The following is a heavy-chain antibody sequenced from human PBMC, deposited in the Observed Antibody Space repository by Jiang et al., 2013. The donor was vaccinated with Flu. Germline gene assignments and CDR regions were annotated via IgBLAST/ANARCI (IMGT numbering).Heavy chain of an antibody. CDR2: INPNSGGT. J-gene: IGHJ3*02. CDR3: ARGCYSNYVASNAFDI. CDR1: GYTFTGYY. D-gene: IGHD4-11*01. Sequence: GAEVKKPGASVKVSCKASGYTFTGYYMHWVRQAPGQGLEWMGWINPNSGGTNYAQKFQGWVTMTRDTSISTAYMELSRLRSDDTAVYYCARGCYSNYVASNAFDIWGQGTMVTVSS. V-gene: IGHV1-2*04.